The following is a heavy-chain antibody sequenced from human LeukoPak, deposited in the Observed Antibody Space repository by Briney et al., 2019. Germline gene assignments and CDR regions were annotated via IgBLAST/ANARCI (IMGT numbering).Heavy chain of an antibody. Sequence: AGSVRLSCAASGSPLTWYCTHWVRQAPGKGLVWVSRMNSDATNIKYADPVNGRFTISRDNSTNMVFLEMNGLRDEDTAIYYCALGSASGILDSWGQGTLVTVSS. CDR2: MNSDATNI. CDR3: ALGSASGILDS. CDR1: GSPLTWYC. D-gene: IGHD3-10*01. J-gene: IGHJ4*02. V-gene: IGHV3-74*01.